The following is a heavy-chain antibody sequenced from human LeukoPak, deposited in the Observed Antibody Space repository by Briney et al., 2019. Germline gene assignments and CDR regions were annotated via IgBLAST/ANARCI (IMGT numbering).Heavy chain of an antibody. CDR3: AKCRSVALGGAFDI. D-gene: IGHD1-26*01. J-gene: IGHJ3*02. CDR2: ISGSGGST. Sequence: GGSLRLSCAASGVTVNGNYLSWVRQAPGKGLEWVSAISGSGGSTYYADSVKGRFTISRDNSKNTLYLQMNSLRAEDTAVYYCAKCRSVALGGAFDIWGQGTMVTVSS. CDR1: GVTVNGNY. V-gene: IGHV3-23*01.